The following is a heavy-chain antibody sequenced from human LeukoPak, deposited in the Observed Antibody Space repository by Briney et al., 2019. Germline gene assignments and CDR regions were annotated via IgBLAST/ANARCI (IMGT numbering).Heavy chain of an antibody. D-gene: IGHD2-2*01. V-gene: IGHV4-61*02. CDR2: LYPSGSM. CDR1: GGSITSGSAW. J-gene: IGHJ4*02. CDR3: ARGTDIVVVPAAEAGDY. Sequence: PSETLSLTCSVSGGSITSGSAWWSWIRQPAGEGLEWIGRLYPSGSMDYNPSLKSRATVSIDTSKNQFSLRLNSVTAADTAVYYCARGTDIVVVPAAEAGDYWGQGTLVTVSS.